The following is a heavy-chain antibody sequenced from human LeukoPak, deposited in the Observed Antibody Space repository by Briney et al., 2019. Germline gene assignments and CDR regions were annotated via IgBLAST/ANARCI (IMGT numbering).Heavy chain of an antibody. CDR2: ISSSSSYI. CDR3: ARDYYYDSSAHYGDDASDI. Sequence: EPGGSLRLSCAASGFTFSSYSMNWVRQAPGKGLEWVSSISSSSSYIYYADSVKGRFTISRDNAKNSLYLQMNSLRAEDTAVYYCARDYYYDSSAHYGDDASDIWGQGTMVTVSS. J-gene: IGHJ3*02. V-gene: IGHV3-21*01. CDR1: GFTFSSYS. D-gene: IGHD3-22*01.